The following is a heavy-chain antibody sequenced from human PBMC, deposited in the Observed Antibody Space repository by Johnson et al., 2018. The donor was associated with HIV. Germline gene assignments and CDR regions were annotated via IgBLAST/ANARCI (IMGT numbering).Heavy chain of an antibody. D-gene: IGHD4-17*01. V-gene: IGHV3-30*04. CDR2: ISYDGGNK. Sequence: QVQLVESGGGVVQPEMSLRLACAASGFTFSSYPMHWVRQAPGKGLEWVAVISYDGGNKYYTDSVKGRFTISRDNAKTSLYLQMNSLRAEDTAVYYCAKDAGGAVTDSLDVGGRGTMVTVSS. CDR1: GFTFSSYP. J-gene: IGHJ3*01. CDR3: AKDAGGAVTDSLDV.